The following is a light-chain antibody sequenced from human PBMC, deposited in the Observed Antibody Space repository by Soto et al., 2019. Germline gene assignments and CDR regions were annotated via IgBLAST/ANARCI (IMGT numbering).Light chain of an antibody. Sequence: QSVLTQPPSVSAAPGQKVTFSCSGSSSNIGKNYVSWYQQVPGTAPKLLIYEDNKRRSGIPDRFSGSKSGTSATLGITGLQTGDEADYYCGTCDSSLSVFVFGTGTKLTVL. CDR1: SSNIGKNY. CDR3: GTCDSSLSVFV. V-gene: IGLV1-51*02. CDR2: EDN. J-gene: IGLJ1*01.